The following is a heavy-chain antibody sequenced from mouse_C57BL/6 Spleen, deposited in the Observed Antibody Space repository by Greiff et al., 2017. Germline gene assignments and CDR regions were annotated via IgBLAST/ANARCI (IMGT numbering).Heavy chain of an antibody. CDR1: GYTFTDYY. V-gene: IGHV1-26*01. CDR3: ARLVYFDY. J-gene: IGHJ2*01. CDR2: INPNNGGT. Sequence: VQLQQSGPELVKPGASVKISCKASGYTFTDYYMNWVKQSHGQSLEWIGDINPNNGGTSYNQKFKGKATLTVDKSSSTAYMQLRSLTSEDSAVXYCARLVYFDYWGQGTTLTVSS.